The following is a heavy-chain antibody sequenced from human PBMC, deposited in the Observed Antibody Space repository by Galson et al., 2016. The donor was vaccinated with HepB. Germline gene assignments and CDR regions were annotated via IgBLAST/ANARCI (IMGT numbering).Heavy chain of an antibody. CDR2: VYHSGSA. CDR3: ARYSSGPSGYYYGMDV. J-gene: IGHJ6*02. D-gene: IGHD3-22*01. Sequence: SETLSLTCAVSGGSIRSNNWWTWVRQSPGKGLEWIGEVYHSGSANYNPSLKSRVTISVDKSKNQFSLNLNSVTATDTAVYYCARYSSGPSGYYYGMDVWGQGTTVTVSS. CDR1: GGSIRSNNW. V-gene: IGHV4-4*02.